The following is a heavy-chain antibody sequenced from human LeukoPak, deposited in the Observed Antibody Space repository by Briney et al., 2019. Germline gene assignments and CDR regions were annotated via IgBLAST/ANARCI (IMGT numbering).Heavy chain of an antibody. D-gene: IGHD1-26*01. CDR3: ASPTSGSYYPDDAFDI. CDR2: IIPILGIA. J-gene: IGHJ3*02. V-gene: IGHV1-69*04. CDR1: GGTFSSYA. Sequence: GASVKVSCKASGGTFSSYAIGWVRQAPGQGLEWMGRIIPILGIANYAQKFQGRVTITADKSTSTAYMELSSLRSEDTAVYYCASPTSGSYYPDDAFDIWGQGTMVTVSS.